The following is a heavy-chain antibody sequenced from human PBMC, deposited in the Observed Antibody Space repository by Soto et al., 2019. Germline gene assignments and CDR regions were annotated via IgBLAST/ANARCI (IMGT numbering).Heavy chain of an antibody. V-gene: IGHV3-30*03. CDR3: ARYSGKYQGPIDY. D-gene: IGHD1-26*01. CDR1: GFTFSHSG. Sequence: SLRLSCAASGFTFSHSGIHWVRQAPGKGLGGLAVISYDGSNKHYADSVKCRFTFSRDNSKNTLYLQMNSLRAEDTAVYFCARYSGKYQGPIDYWGQGTLVTVSS. CDR2: ISYDGSNK. J-gene: IGHJ4*02.